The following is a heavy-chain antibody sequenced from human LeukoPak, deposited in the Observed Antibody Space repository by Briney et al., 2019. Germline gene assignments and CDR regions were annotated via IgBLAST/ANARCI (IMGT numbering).Heavy chain of an antibody. J-gene: IGHJ4*02. CDR1: GFAVSSSNY. CDR3: ARDGTSIVGSLDY. D-gene: IGHD1-26*01. V-gene: IGHV3-53*01. Sequence: PGGSLRLSCAASGFAVSSSNYMTWVRQAPGKGLEWVSGIYNAGSTFYADSVKGRFTISRDNAKNTLYLQMNSLRAEDTAVYYCARDGTSIVGSLDYWGQGTLVTVSS. CDR2: IYNAGST.